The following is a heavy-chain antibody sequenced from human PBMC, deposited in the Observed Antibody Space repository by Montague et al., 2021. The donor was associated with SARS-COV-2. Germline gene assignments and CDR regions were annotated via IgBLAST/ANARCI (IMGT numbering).Heavy chain of an antibody. V-gene: IGHV5-10-1*01. CDR3: AREDLNWFDP. CDR1: GYTFINSW. CDR2: LDPSDSYA. Sequence: QSGAEVKKPGESLRISCQASGYTFINSWIIWVRQMPGKGLEWMGRLDPSDSYATYSPSFQGHVTISADKSINTAYLQWRSLKTSDTAIYYCAREDLNWFDPWGQGTLVTVSS. J-gene: IGHJ5*02.